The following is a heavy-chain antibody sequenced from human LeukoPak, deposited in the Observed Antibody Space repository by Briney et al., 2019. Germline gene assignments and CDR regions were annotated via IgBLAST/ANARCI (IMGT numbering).Heavy chain of an antibody. V-gene: IGHV3-21*01. CDR1: GFTFRHYS. D-gene: IGHD3-16*01. J-gene: IGHJ5*02. CDR2: ISSSSAYT. Sequence: PGGSLRLSCAASGFTFRHYSLNWVRQSPRKGLEWVSSISSSSAYTYYADSVKGRFTVSRDNAKNSLYLQMNNLRAEDTAVYYCARAEETTWGIDPWGQGTLVTVSS. CDR3: ARAEETTWGIDP.